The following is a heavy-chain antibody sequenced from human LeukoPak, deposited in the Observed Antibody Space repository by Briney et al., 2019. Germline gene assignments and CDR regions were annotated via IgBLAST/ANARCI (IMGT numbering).Heavy chain of an antibody. V-gene: IGHV4-59*01. J-gene: IGHJ4*02. CDR2: IFYSGST. CDR1: GGSISSYY. CDR3: ARGLGMVDY. Sequence: SETLSLTCTVSGGSISSYYWSWIRQPPGKGLEWIGYIFYSGSTNYNPSLMSRVTISVDTSKNQFSLKLGSVTAADTAVYYCARGLGMVDYWGQGTLVTVSS. D-gene: IGHD3-10*01.